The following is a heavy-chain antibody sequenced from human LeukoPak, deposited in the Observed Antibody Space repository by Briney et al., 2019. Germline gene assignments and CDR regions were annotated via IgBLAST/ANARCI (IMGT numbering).Heavy chain of an antibody. V-gene: IGHV3-23*01. CDR2: ISGGGGST. D-gene: IGHD1-26*01. CDR3: AKGGKWDVTPFDY. CDR1: GFTFTSYS. Sequence: GGSLRLSCAASGFTFTSYSMNWVRQAPGKGLEWVSTISGGGGSTYHADSVKGRFTISRDNSKNTLYLQVNSLRAEDTAVYYCAKGGKWDVTPFDYWGQGTLVTVSS. J-gene: IGHJ4*02.